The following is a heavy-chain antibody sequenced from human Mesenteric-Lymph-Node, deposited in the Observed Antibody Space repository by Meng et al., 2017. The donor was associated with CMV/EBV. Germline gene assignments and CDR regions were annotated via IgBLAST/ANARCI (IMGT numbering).Heavy chain of an antibody. D-gene: IGHD3-3*01. CDR1: GGTFNNYA. J-gene: IGHJ4*02. CDR3: ARYDFWSGYHKYYFDY. V-gene: IGHV1-18*01. CDR2: ISAYNGNT. Sequence: ASVKVSCKASGGTFNNYAISWVRQAPGQGLEWMGWISAYNGNTNYAQKLQGRVTMTTDTSTSTAYMELRSLRSDDTAVYYCARYDFWSGYHKYYFDYWGQGTLVTVSS.